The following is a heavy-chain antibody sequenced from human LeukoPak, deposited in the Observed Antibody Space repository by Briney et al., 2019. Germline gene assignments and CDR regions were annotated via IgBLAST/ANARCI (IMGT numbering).Heavy chain of an antibody. V-gene: IGHV3-7*01. D-gene: IGHD3-10*01. J-gene: IGHJ4*02. Sequence: GGSLRLSCAASGFTFSDYYMSWIRQAPGKGLEWVANIKQDGSEKYYVDSVKGRFTISRDNAKNSLYLQMNSLRAEDTAVYYCARDYYGSGSSHSLFDYWGQGTLVTVSS. CDR2: IKQDGSEK. CDR3: ARDYYGSGSSHSLFDY. CDR1: GFTFSDYY.